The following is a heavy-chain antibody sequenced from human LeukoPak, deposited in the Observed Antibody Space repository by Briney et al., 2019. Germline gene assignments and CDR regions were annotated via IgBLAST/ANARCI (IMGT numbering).Heavy chain of an antibody. CDR2: IYYSGST. CDR3: ARGSPLDWYFDL. Sequence: PSETLSLTCTVSGGSISSGYWNWIRQPPGKGLEWIGYIYYSGSTKYSPSLMSRVTISVDTSKNQFSLKLTSVTAADTAVYYCARGSPLDWYFDLWGRGTLVTVSS. CDR1: GGSISSGY. V-gene: IGHV4-59*01. J-gene: IGHJ2*01.